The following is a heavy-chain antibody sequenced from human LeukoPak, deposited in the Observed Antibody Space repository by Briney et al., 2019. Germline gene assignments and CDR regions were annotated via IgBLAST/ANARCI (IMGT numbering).Heavy chain of an antibody. CDR3: AKDWPDGLHDAFDI. D-gene: IGHD5-24*01. J-gene: IGHJ3*02. V-gene: IGHV3-30*02. Sequence: GGSLRLSCAASGFTFSSYGMHWVRQAPGKWLEWVAFIRYDGSNKYCADSVKGRFTISRDNSKNTLYLQMNSLRAEDTAVYYCAKDWPDGLHDAFDIWGQGKMVTVSS. CDR2: IRYDGSNK. CDR1: GFTFSSYG.